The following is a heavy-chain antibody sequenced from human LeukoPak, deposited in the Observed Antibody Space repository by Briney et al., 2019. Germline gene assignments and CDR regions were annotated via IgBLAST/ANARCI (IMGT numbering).Heavy chain of an antibody. CDR2: IIPIFGTA. V-gene: IGHV1-69*01. J-gene: IGHJ4*02. CDR3: ATISTVVTPYYFDY. Sequence: GSSVKVSCKASGGTFSSYAISWVRQAPGQGLEWMGGIIPIFGTANYAQKFQGRVTITADESTSTAYMELSSLRAEDTAVYYCATISTVVTPYYFDYWGQGTLVTVSS. D-gene: IGHD4-23*01. CDR1: GGTFSSYA.